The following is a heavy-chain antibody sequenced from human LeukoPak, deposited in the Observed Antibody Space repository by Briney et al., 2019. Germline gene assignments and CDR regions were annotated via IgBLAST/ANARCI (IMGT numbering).Heavy chain of an antibody. CDR2: IYYSGST. Sequence: SETLSLTCTVSGGSISSYYWSWIRQPPGKGLEWIGYIYYSGSTNYNPSLKSRVTISVDTSKNQFSLKLSSVSAADTAVYYCARDLGYSSGWHPFDYWGQGTLVTVSS. D-gene: IGHD6-19*01. J-gene: IGHJ4*02. CDR1: GGSISSYY. V-gene: IGHV4-59*01. CDR3: ARDLGYSSGWHPFDY.